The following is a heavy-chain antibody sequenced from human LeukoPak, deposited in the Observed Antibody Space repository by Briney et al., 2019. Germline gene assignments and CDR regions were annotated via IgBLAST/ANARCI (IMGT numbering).Heavy chain of an antibody. CDR2: ISGSGSST. V-gene: IGHV3-23*01. CDR3: TKDQNFDWVPHDF. D-gene: IGHD3-9*01. Sequence: PGGSLRLSCAASGFTFNTYAMSWVRQAPGKGLEWVSGISGSGSSTYYADSVKGRFTISRDKSKNTLFLQMNSLRAEDTAVHFCTKDQNFDWVPHDFWGQGTLVAVSS. J-gene: IGHJ4*02. CDR1: GFTFNTYA.